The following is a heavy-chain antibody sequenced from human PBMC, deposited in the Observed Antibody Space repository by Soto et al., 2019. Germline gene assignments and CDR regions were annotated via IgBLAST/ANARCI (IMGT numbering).Heavy chain of an antibody. CDR1: GGSISGSSYY. CDR3: AREGRRISMIRGFDS. CDR2: TYFTGTT. D-gene: IGHD3-10*01. J-gene: IGHJ4*02. Sequence: QVQLQESGPGLMKPSETLSLTCTDSGGSISGSSYYWTWIRQPPGKGLEWIGYTYFTGTTDYNPSLKSRVTISADPSKNQFSLTLTSVTAADTAVYYCAREGRRISMIRGFDSWGQGILVTVSS. V-gene: IGHV4-61*01.